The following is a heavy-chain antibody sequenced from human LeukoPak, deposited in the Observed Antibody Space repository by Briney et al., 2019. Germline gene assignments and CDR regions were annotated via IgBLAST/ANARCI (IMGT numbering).Heavy chain of an antibody. V-gene: IGHV4-34*01. D-gene: IGHD4-17*01. J-gene: IGHJ4*02. CDR3: ARGRFTTSACIDY. CDR2: INHSGST. CDR1: GGSFSGYY. Sequence: SETLSLTCAVYGGSFSGYYWSWIRQPPGKGREWIGEINHSGSTNYNPSLKSRVTISVDTSKNQFSLKLSSVTAADTAVYYCARGRFTTSACIDYWGQGTLVTASS.